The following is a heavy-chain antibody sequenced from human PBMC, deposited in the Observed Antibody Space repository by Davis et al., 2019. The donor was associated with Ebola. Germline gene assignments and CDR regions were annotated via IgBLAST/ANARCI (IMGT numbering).Heavy chain of an antibody. CDR3: ASVSSSSSLVFDY. D-gene: IGHD6-6*01. J-gene: IGHJ4*02. CDR1: GGSISSYY. CDR2: IYYSGST. V-gene: IGHV4-59*01. Sequence: GSLRLSCTVSGGSISSYYWSWIRQPPGKGLEWIGYIYYSGSTNYNPSLKSRVTISVDTSKNQFSLKLSSVTAADTAVYYCASVSSSSSLVFDYWGQGTLVTVSS.